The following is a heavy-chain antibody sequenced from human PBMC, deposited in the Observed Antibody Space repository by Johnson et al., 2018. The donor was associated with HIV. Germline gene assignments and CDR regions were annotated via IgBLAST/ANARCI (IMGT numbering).Heavy chain of an antibody. CDR1: GFTFNDYA. V-gene: IGHV3-9*01. D-gene: IGHD2-15*01. CDR2: ISWNSGNI. Sequence: QLVVSGGGVERPGGSLRLSCAASGFTFNDYAMHWVRQAPGKGLEWVSGISWNSGNIGYADSVKGRFTISRDNDKNSLFLKRKSLRAEHTACYYWARVRGDCRGGSCYRWGTFDLWGQGKMVTVSP. J-gene: IGHJ3*01. CDR3: ARVRGDCRGGSCYRWGTFDL.